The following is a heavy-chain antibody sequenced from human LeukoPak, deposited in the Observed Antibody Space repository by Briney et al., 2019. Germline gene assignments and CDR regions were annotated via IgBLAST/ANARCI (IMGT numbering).Heavy chain of an antibody. D-gene: IGHD5-12*01. V-gene: IGHV4-31*03. J-gene: IGHJ4*02. CDR3: ARDTSGYGDFEY. Sequence: SETLSLTCTVSSGPITSGAHYWIWIRQHPGKGLEWIGYIHYSGNTYYKSSLKSRVSLSIDTSKNQFSLQLSSVTAADTAVYYCARDTSGYGDFEYWGQGTLVTVSS. CDR2: IHYSGNT. CDR1: SGPITSGAHY.